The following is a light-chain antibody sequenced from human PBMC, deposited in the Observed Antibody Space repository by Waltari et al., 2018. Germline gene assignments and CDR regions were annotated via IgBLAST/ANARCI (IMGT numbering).Light chain of an antibody. CDR3: QHYVRLPAT. Sequence: EIVLTQSTGSLSSSPGERVTLSCRASQSVRRAVGWYPQKPGQAPRHRILGASNRATGIPDRCRGSGSETDFRLTSSRLEPEDLAVYYCQHYVRLPATFGRGTKVEIK. J-gene: IGKJ1*01. CDR1: QSVRRAV. CDR2: GAS. V-gene: IGKV3-20*01.